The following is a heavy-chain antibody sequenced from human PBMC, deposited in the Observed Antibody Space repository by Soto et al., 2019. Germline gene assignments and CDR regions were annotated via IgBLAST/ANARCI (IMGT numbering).Heavy chain of an antibody. V-gene: IGHV5-10-1*01. J-gene: IGHJ6*02. CDR2: IDPSDSYT. D-gene: IGHD2-15*01. CDR1: GYSFTSYW. CDR3: ARSTVYCSGGTCYYYYYGMDV. Sequence: GESLKISCKGSGYSFTSYWITWVRQMPGKGLEWMGRIDPSDSYTNYSPSFQGHVTISADKSISTAYLQWSSLKASDTAMYYCARSTVYCSGGTCYYYYYGMDVWGQGTTVTVS.